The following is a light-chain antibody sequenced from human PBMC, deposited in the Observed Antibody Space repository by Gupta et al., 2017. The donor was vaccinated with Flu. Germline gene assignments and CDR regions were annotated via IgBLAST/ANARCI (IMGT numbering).Light chain of an antibody. CDR3: MRGTHPWT. CDR1: QSLVYKKGITY. CDR2: EVS. J-gene: IGKJ2*02. Sequence: DVVMSPSPLSMSVTLGQAASTSCRSSQSLVYKKGITYLTWFQQRPGQSPSRLIYEVSNRGSGVPDIFSGSGSVTYFTLKISRLEAEDVRVYYCMRGTHPWTFGQGTRLEI. V-gene: IGKV2-30*01.